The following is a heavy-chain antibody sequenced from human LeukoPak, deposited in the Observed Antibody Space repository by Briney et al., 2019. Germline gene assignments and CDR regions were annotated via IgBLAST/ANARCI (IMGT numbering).Heavy chain of an antibody. CDR2: IRSKAYGGTT. V-gene: IGHV3-49*03. CDR3: TREKTGIAAVGGSLRSVYYVDV. J-gene: IGHJ6*03. D-gene: IGHD6-13*01. CDR1: GFTFGDYA. Sequence: GGSLRLSCAASGFTFGDYAMSWFRQAPGKGLEWVGFIRSKAYGGTTEYAASVKGRFTISRDDSKSIANLQMNSLKTEDTAVYYCTREKTGIAAVGGSLRSVYYVDVWGKGTTVTVSS.